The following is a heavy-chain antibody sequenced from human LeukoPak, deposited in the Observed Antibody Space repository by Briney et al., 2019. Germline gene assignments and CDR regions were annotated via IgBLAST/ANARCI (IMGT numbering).Heavy chain of an antibody. CDR2: ISYDGNRK. V-gene: IGHV3-30-3*01. CDR1: GFTFSNYA. CDR3: ARDGLGSGWFWGLHWDYYYGMDV. D-gene: IGHD6-19*01. J-gene: IGHJ6*02. Sequence: GSLRLSCAASGFTFSNYAMHWVRQAPGKGLEWLAVISYDGNRKDFADSVKGRFTVSRDNSKNTLYLQMNSLRAEDTAVYYCARDGLGSGWFWGLHWDYYYGMDVWGQGTTVTVSS.